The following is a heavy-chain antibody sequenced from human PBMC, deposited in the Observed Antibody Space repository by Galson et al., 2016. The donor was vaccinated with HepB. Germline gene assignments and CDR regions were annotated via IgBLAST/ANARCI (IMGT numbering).Heavy chain of an antibody. CDR3: AKDKWRSYHDY. V-gene: IGHV3-23*01. Sequence: SLRLSCAASGLTFSIYAMSWVHQAPGKGLEWVSGIGGSGGGTYYADSVKGRFTISRDDSKNTLYLQMNSLRAEDTALYYCAKDKWRSYHDYWGQGTLVTVSS. D-gene: IGHD1-26*01. CDR1: GLTFSIYA. J-gene: IGHJ4*02. CDR2: IGGSGGGT.